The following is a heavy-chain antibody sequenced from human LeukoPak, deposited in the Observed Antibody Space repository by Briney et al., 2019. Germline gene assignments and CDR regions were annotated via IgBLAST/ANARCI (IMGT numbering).Heavy chain of an antibody. V-gene: IGHV4-38-2*01. J-gene: IGHJ6*03. Sequence: PETLSLTCAVSGYSISSGYYWGWIRQPPGKGLEWIGSIYHSGSTYYNPSLKSRVTISVDTSKNQFSLKLSSVTAADTAVYYCASAVSRLYYYYMDVWGKGTTLTVSS. CDR1: GYSISSGYY. CDR2: IYHSGST. CDR3: ASAVSRLYYYYMDV. D-gene: IGHD4-17*01.